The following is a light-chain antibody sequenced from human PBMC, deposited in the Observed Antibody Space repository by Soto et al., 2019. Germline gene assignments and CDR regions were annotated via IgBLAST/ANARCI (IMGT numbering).Light chain of an antibody. CDR1: QSVSSY. Sequence: EIVLTQSPATLSLSPGERATLSCGASQSVSSYLAWYQQKPSQAPRLLIYDASNRATGIPARFSGSGSGTDFTLTISSLEPEDFAVYYCQQRSNWPLFGQGTRLEIK. J-gene: IGKJ5*01. V-gene: IGKV3-11*01. CDR3: QQRSNWPL. CDR2: DAS.